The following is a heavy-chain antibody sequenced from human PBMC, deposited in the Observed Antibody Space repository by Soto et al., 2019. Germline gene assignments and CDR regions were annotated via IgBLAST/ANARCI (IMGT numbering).Heavy chain of an antibody. CDR2: IYYSGST. V-gene: IGHV4-31*03. CDR3: AGGGYCSSTSCYAEIDY. CDR1: GCSISSGGYY. J-gene: IGHJ4*02. D-gene: IGHD2-2*01. Sequence: QVQLQESGPGLVKPSQTLSLTCIVSGCSISSGGYYWSWIRQHPGKGLEWIGYIYYSGSTYYNPSLKSRVTISVDTSKNQFSLKLSSVTAADTAVYYCAGGGYCSSTSCYAEIDYWGQGTLVTVSS.